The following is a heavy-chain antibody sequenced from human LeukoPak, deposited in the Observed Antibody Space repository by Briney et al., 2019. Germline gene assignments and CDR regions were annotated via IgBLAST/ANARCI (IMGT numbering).Heavy chain of an antibody. D-gene: IGHD2-8*02. Sequence: NASETLSLTCSVSGDSVTSYYWSWIRQPPGKGLEWIGYVSSDGTTNYTPSLRSRVIMSVGTAKNHISLSLTSLTAADTAIYYRARLDCTGDGCYNHWGQGTLVTVSS. CDR2: VSSDGTT. J-gene: IGHJ4*02. CDR3: ARLDCTGDGCYNH. CDR1: GDSVTSYY. V-gene: IGHV4-59*08.